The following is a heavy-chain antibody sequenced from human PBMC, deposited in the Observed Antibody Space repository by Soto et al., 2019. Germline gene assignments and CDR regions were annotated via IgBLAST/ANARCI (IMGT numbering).Heavy chain of an antibody. J-gene: IGHJ6*02. D-gene: IGHD2-15*01. CDR1: GGSISSSSYY. CDR3: ARRFKGEDLGMDV. V-gene: IGHV4-39*01. CDR2: IYYSGST. Sequence: QLQLQESGPGLVKPSETLSLTCTVSGGSISSSSYYWGWIRQPPGKGLEWIGSIYYSGSTYYNPSLKSRVTISVDTSKNQFSLKLSSVTAADTAVYYCARRFKGEDLGMDVWGQGTTVTVSS.